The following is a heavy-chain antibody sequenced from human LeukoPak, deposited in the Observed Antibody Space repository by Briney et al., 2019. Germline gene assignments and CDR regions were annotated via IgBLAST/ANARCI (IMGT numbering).Heavy chain of an antibody. J-gene: IGHJ5*02. CDR2: ISSSGSTI. D-gene: IGHD3-9*01. CDR3: ARAPTKFRRDWFDP. CDR1: EFTFSSYE. V-gene: IGHV3-48*03. Sequence: GGSLRLSCAASEFTFSSYEMNWIRQAPGKGLEWVSYISSSGSTIYYADSVRGRFTISRDNAKNSLYLQMNNLRVEDTAVYYCARAPTKFRRDWFDPWGQGTLVTVSS.